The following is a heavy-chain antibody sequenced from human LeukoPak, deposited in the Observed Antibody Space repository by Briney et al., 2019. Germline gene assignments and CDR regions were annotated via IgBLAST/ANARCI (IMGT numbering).Heavy chain of an antibody. Sequence: GESLKISCKGSGYSFSSYWIGWVRQMPGKGLELMGIIYPGDSDTRNSPSFQGQVTISADKSISTAYLQWSSLKASDTAMYYCARNPLYCSSTSCGFDPWGQGTLVTVSS. D-gene: IGHD2-2*01. CDR1: GYSFSSYW. CDR3: ARNPLYCSSTSCGFDP. CDR2: IYPGDSDT. J-gene: IGHJ5*02. V-gene: IGHV5-51*01.